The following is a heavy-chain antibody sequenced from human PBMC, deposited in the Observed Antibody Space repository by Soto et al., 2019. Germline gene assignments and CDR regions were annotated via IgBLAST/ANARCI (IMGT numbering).Heavy chain of an antibody. Sequence: QVQLVQSGAEVKKPGASVKVSCKASGYTFTSYAMHWVRQAPGQRLEWMGWINAGNGNTKYSQKFQGRVTITRDTSAXTAXXXXXXXXXXXXXXXXXXXXXXXXXXXYQSLDYWGQGTLVTVSS. CDR3: XXXXXXXXXXYQSLDY. J-gene: IGHJ4*02. CDR2: INAGNGNT. CDR1: GYTFTSYA. V-gene: IGHV1-3*01.